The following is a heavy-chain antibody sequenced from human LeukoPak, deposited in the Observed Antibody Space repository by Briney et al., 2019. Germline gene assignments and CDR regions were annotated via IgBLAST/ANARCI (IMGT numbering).Heavy chain of an antibody. Sequence: SETLSLTCAVCGGSFSGYYWSWIRQPPGKGLEWIGEINHSGRTNYNPSLKSRVTISVDTSKNQFSLKLSSVTAADTAVYYCARVGYGSGSYFVRSLFDYWGQGTLVTVSS. D-gene: IGHD3-10*01. V-gene: IGHV4-34*01. J-gene: IGHJ4*02. CDR1: GGSFSGYY. CDR3: ARVGYGSGSYFVRSLFDY. CDR2: INHSGRT.